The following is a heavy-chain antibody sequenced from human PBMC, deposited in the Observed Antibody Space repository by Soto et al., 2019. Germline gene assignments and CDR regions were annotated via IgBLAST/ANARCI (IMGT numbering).Heavy chain of an antibody. CDR2: ISYDENNR. D-gene: IGHD5-18*01. Sequence: PGGSLRLSCAASGFTFRSYAMHWVRQAPGKGLEWVAVISYDENNRYYTDYVKGRFTISRDNSKNTLYLQVNSLRAEDTAVYYCARAMDTAMASKDNWFDPWGQGTLVTVSS. V-gene: IGHV3-30-3*01. CDR3: ARAMDTAMASKDNWFDP. J-gene: IGHJ5*02. CDR1: GFTFRSYA.